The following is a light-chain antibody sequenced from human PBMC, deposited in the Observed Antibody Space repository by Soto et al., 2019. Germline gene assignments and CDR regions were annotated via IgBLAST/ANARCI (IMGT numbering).Light chain of an antibody. CDR1: QSLLHSDGNTY. V-gene: IGKV2-24*01. J-gene: IGKJ2*01. CDR3: MQATHYPPYT. Sequence: DIVLTQPPLSSPVTLGQPASITCRSSQSLLHSDGNTYLSWLHQRPGQPPRLLIYSISNRLSGVTERFSGSGAGTDFTLKISRVEADDVGIYYCMQATHYPPYTFGQGTKLEI. CDR2: SIS.